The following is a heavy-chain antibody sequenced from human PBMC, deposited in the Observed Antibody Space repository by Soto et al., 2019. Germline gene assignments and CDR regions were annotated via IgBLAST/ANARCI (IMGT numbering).Heavy chain of an antibody. CDR1: GFTFSDYY. CDR2: ISSSGSTI. D-gene: IGHD1-26*01. CDR3: AREGESGATYYYYYGMDV. Sequence: GGSLRLSCAASGFTFSDYYMSWIRQAPGKGLEWVSYISSSGSTIYYADSVKGRFTISRDNAKNSLYLQMNSLRAEDTAVYYCAREGESGATYYYYYGMDVWGQGPTVTVSS. V-gene: IGHV3-11*01. J-gene: IGHJ6*02.